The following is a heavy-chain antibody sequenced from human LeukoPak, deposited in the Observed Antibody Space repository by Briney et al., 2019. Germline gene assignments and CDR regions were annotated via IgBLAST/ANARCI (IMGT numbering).Heavy chain of an antibody. CDR3: ARVVSSVWLYDFWSGLPDY. J-gene: IGHJ4*02. Sequence: GGSLRLSCAASGFTFSSYGMHWVRQAPGKGLEWVAVISYDGSNKYYADSVKGRFTISRDNSKNTLYLQMNSLRAEDTAVYYCARVVSSVWLYDFWSGLPDYWGQGTLVTVSS. V-gene: IGHV3-30*03. CDR1: GFTFSSYG. CDR2: ISYDGSNK. D-gene: IGHD3-3*01.